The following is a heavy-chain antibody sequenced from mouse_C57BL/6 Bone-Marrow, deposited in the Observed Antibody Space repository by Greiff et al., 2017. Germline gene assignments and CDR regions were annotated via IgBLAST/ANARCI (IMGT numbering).Heavy chain of an antibody. CDR1: GYSITSGYY. V-gene: IGHV3-6*01. Sequence: EVQLVESGPGLVKPSQSLSLTCSVTGYSITSGYYWNWIRQFPGNKLEWMGYISYDGSNNYNPSLKNRISITRDTSKNQFFLTLNSLTTEDAATSYCARGDYDDYAMDYWGQGTSVTVSS. CDR3: ARGDYDDYAMDY. J-gene: IGHJ4*01. CDR2: ISYDGSN. D-gene: IGHD2-4*01.